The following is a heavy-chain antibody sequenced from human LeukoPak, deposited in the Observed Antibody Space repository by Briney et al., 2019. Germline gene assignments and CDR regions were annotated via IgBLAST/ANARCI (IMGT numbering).Heavy chain of an antibody. CDR3: ARRYCSSTSCPFQH. J-gene: IGHJ1*01. Sequence: GGSLRLSCAASGFTFSSYWMHWVRQAPGKGLVWVSRISSDGSSTSYADSVKGRFTISRDNAKNTLYLQMNSLRAEDTAVYYCARRYCSSTSCPFQHWGQGTLVTVSS. CDR1: GFTFSSYW. V-gene: IGHV3-74*01. D-gene: IGHD2-2*01. CDR2: ISSDGSST.